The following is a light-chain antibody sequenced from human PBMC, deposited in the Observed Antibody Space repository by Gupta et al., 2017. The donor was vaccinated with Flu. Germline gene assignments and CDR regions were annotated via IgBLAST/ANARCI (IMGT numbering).Light chain of an antibody. CDR3: ASWDDSLSGHVV. V-gene: IGLV1-47*01. J-gene: IGLJ3*02. CDR1: SSNIGSNY. CDR2: TNN. Sequence: QPVLTQPPSASGTPGQRVTISCSGSSSNIGSNYVYWYQQLPGTAPKLLIYTNNQRPSGVPDRFSGSQSGTSASLAISGLRSEDEADYYCASWDDSLSGHVVFGGGTKLTVL.